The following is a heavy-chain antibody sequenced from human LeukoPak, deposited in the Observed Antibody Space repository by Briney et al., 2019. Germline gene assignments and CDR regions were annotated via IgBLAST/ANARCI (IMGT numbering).Heavy chain of an antibody. CDR1: GYTFTGYY. Sequence: ASVKVSCKASGYTFTGYYMHWVRQAPGQGLEWMGWINPNSGGTNYAQKFQGRVTMTRDTSISTAYMELSRLRSDDTAVYYCARDQKWELLSYYYYYYMDVWGKGTTVTISS. CDR2: INPNSGGT. J-gene: IGHJ6*03. V-gene: IGHV1-2*02. CDR3: ARDQKWELLSYYYYYYMDV. D-gene: IGHD1-26*01.